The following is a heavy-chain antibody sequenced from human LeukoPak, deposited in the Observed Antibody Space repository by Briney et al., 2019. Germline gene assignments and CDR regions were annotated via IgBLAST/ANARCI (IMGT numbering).Heavy chain of an antibody. V-gene: IGHV4-59*08. CDR3: ARHAYCGGDCFGGAFEI. CDR1: GGSISSYY. D-gene: IGHD2-21*02. Sequence: SETLSLTCTVSGGSISSYYWSWIRQPPGKGLEWIGYIYYSGSTNYNPSLKSRVTISLDTSKHQLSLKLNSVTAADTAVYYCARHAYCGGDCFGGAFEIWGQGTMVTVSS. J-gene: IGHJ3*02. CDR2: IYYSGST.